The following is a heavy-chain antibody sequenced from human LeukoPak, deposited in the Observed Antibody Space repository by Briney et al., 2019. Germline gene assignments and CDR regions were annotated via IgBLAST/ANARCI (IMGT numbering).Heavy chain of an antibody. V-gene: IGHV3-74*01. J-gene: IGHJ5*02. CDR3: ARSEYT. CDR1: GFTFSSYA. D-gene: IGHD5-12*01. CDR2: INSDGSST. Sequence: GGSLRLSCAASGFTFSSYAMSWVRQAPGKGLEWVSRINSDGSSTSYADSVKGRFTISRDNAKNTLYLQMNSLRAEDTAVYYCARSEYTWGQGTLVTVSS.